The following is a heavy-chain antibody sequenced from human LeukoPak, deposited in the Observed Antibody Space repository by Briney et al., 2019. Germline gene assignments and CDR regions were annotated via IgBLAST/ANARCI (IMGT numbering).Heavy chain of an antibody. J-gene: IGHJ4*02. D-gene: IGHD2-15*01. Sequence: GASLRLSCAASGFTFSSYAMSWVRQAPGKGLEWVSTIGGSGDSTYYADSVKGRFTISRDNSKNTLYLQMNSLRADDTAVYYCAKGRSGVVVAALNYWGQGTPVTVSS. CDR2: IGGSGDST. V-gene: IGHV3-23*01. CDR3: AKGRSGVVVAALNY. CDR1: GFTFSSYA.